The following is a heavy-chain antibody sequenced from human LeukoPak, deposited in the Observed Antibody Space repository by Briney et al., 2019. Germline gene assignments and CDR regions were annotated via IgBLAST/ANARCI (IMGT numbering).Heavy chain of an antibody. CDR2: INTDGSSP. Sequence: GGSLRLSCAASGFTFSYYSMHWVRQAPGKGLVWVSRINTDGSSPTYAASVKGRFTISRDNSKNTLYLQMNSLRAEDTAVYYCAGRTGDLDYYYYYGMDVWGQGTTVTVSS. CDR3: AGRTGDLDYYYYYGMDV. CDR1: GFTFSYYS. V-gene: IGHV3-74*01. D-gene: IGHD7-27*01. J-gene: IGHJ6*02.